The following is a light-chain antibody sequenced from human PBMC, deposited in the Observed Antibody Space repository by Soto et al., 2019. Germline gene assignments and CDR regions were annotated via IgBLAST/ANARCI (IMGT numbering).Light chain of an antibody. CDR3: SSNTSSSTYV. CDR2: GVS. Sequence: QSVLTQPASVSGSPGQSIAISCTGTSSDVGGYNYVSWYQQHPGKAPKLMIYGVSNRPSGVSNRSSGSKSGNTASLTISGLQAEDEADYYCSSNTSSSTYVFRTGTKVTVL. V-gene: IGLV2-14*01. CDR1: SSDVGGYNY. J-gene: IGLJ1*01.